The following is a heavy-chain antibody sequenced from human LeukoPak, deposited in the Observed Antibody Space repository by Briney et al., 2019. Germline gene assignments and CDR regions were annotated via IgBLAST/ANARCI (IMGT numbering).Heavy chain of an antibody. D-gene: IGHD1-1*01. CDR1: GFTFSSYE. J-gene: IGHJ4*02. CDR3: ATGKEWKALDY. Sequence: GGSLRLSCAASGFTFSSYEMNWVRQAPGKRLEWVSIIYRGTETNYADSVKDRFIISRDFSRNTFFLDLNRLRIDDTAIYYCATGKEWKALDYWGQGSLVTVSS. V-gene: IGHV3-66*01. CDR2: IYRGTET.